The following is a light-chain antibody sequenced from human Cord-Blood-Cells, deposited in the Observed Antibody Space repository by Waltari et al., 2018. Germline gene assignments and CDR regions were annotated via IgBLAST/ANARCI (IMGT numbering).Light chain of an antibody. V-gene: IGKV3-15*01. J-gene: IGKJ1*01. Sequence: EIVMTQSPATLSVSPGVRATLSCRTSQSVSSNLAWYQQKPAQAPRLLIYGASTRATGIPARFSGSGSGTEFTLTISSLQSEDFAVYYCHQYNNWTPWTFGQGTKVEIK. CDR2: GAS. CDR1: QSVSSN. CDR3: HQYNNWTPWT.